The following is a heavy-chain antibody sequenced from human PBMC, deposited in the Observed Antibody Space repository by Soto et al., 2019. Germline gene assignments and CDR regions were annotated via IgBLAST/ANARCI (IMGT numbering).Heavy chain of an antibody. J-gene: IGHJ4*02. CDR2: IYYSGST. Sequence: SETLSLTCTVSGGSISSSSYYWGWIRQPPGKGLEWIGSIYYSGSTYYNPSLKSRVTISVDTSKNQFSLKLSSVTAADTAVYYCARLLRLEYGDSPRRAPDYWGQGPLVTVSS. V-gene: IGHV4-39*01. D-gene: IGHD4-17*01. CDR1: GGSISSSSYY. CDR3: ARLLRLEYGDSPRRAPDY.